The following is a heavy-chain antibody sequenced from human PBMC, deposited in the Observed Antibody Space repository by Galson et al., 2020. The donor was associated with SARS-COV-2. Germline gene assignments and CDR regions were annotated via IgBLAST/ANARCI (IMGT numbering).Heavy chain of an antibody. CDR3: ARGGLRFKYWFDP. D-gene: IGHD5-12*01. CDR2: IYYSGST. J-gene: IGHJ5*02. V-gene: IGHV4-59*01. Sequence: ASETLSLTCTVSGGSISSYYWSWIRQPPGKGLEWIGYIYYSGSTNYNPSLKSRVTISVDTSKNQFSLKLSSVTAADTAVYYCARGGLRFKYWFDPWGQGTLVTVSS. CDR1: GGSISSYY.